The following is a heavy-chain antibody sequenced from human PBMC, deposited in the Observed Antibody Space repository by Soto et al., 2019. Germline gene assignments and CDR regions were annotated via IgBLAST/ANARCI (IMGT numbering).Heavy chain of an antibody. CDR3: ARGREVVPNYYYYGMDV. J-gene: IGHJ6*02. CDR1: GYTFTSYD. V-gene: IGHV1-8*01. Sequence: GASGKVSCKASGYTFTSYDINWVRQATGQGLEWMGWMNPNSGNTGYAQKFQGRVTMTRNTSISTAYMELSSLRSEDTAVYYCARGREVVPNYYYYGMDVWGQGTTVTVSS. CDR2: MNPNSGNT. D-gene: IGHD2-2*01.